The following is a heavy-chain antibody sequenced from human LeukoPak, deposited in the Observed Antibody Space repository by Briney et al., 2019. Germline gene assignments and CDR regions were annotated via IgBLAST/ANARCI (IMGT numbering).Heavy chain of an antibody. J-gene: IGHJ6*02. CDR1: GFTFSSYA. D-gene: IGHD3-3*01. Sequence: GGSLRLSCAASGFTFSSYAMSWVRQAPGKGLEWVSAISGSGGSTYYADSVKGRFTISRDNSKNTLYLQMSSLRAEDTAVYYCAKGPDITIFGVVIIPLDGMDVWGQGTTVTVSS. CDR2: ISGSGGST. V-gene: IGHV3-23*01. CDR3: AKGPDITIFGVVIIPLDGMDV.